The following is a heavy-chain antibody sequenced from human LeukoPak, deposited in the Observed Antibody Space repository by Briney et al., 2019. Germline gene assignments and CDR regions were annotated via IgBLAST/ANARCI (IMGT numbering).Heavy chain of an antibody. CDR3: AELGITMIGGV. CDR1: GFTFSSYE. CDR2: ISSSGSTI. J-gene: IGHJ6*04. Sequence: QSGGSLRLSCAASGFTFSSYEMNWVRQAPGKGLEWVSYISSSGSTIYYADSVKGRSTISRDNPKNSLYLQMNSLRAEDTAVYYCAELGITMIGGVWGKGTTVTISS. V-gene: IGHV3-48*03. D-gene: IGHD3-10*02.